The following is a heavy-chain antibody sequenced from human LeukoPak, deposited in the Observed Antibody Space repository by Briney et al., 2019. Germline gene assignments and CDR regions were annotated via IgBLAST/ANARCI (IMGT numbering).Heavy chain of an antibody. CDR3: AKGTLPVIAAGGLFDY. CDR1: GFIVSSNH. J-gene: IGHJ4*02. CDR2: IYSGGGT. D-gene: IGHD6-13*01. V-gene: IGHV3-53*01. Sequence: GGSLRLSCAASGFIVSSNHMSWVRQAPGKGLEWVSVIYSGGGTYYADSVKGRFTISRDKSKNTLYLQMNSLRAEDTAVYYCAKGTLPVIAAGGLFDYWGQGTLVTVSS.